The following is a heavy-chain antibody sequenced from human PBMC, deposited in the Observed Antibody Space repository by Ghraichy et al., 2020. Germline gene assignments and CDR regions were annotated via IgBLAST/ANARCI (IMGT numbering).Heavy chain of an antibody. Sequence: GGSRRLSCTASGFIFTSYAMSWVRQAPGKGLEWVIGISGSGGATYYADSVRGRFTISRDNSKDTLYRQMDSLRAEDTAIYYCAKGRAGFDYWGQGSLVTVSS. D-gene: IGHD1-1*01. CDR1: GFIFTSYA. V-gene: IGHV3-23*01. CDR2: ISGSGGAT. J-gene: IGHJ4*02. CDR3: AKGRAGFDY.